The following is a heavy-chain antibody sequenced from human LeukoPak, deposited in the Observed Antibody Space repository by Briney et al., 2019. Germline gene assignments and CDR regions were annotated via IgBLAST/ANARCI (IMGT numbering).Heavy chain of an antibody. CDR3: ARGYCSSTSCHVGYFDY. J-gene: IGHJ4*02. CDR2: IYYSGST. Sequence: SETLSLTCTVSGGSISSYYWSWIRQPPGKGLEGIGYIYYSGSTNYNPSLKSRVTISVDTSKNQFSLKLSSVTAADTAVYYCARGYCSSTSCHVGYFDYWGQGTLVTVSS. D-gene: IGHD2-2*01. CDR1: GGSISSYY. V-gene: IGHV4-59*08.